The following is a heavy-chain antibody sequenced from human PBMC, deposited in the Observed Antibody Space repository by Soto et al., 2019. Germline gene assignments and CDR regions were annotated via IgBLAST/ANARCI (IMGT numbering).Heavy chain of an antibody. D-gene: IGHD3-10*01. CDR3: AKDMGGVYYGSGSYYYYYYMDV. CDR2: ISYDGSNK. Sequence: GGSLRLSCAASGFTFSSYGMHWVRQAPGKGLEWVAVISYDGSNKYYADSVKGRFTISRDNSKNTLYLQMNSLRAEDTAVYYCAKDMGGVYYGSGSYYYYYYMDVWGKGTTVTVSS. CDR1: GFTFSSYG. V-gene: IGHV3-30*18. J-gene: IGHJ6*03.